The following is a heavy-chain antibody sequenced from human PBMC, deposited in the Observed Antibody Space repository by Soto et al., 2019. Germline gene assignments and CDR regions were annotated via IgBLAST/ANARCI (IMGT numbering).Heavy chain of an antibody. CDR2: ISGTGGGT. CDR1: GFTFRTYA. Sequence: LRLSCAASGFTFRTYAMNWVRQAPGKGLEWVSGISGTGGGTYYAGSVKGRFTISRDNSKNTLYLQMNSLRAEDTAVYYCAKDRTVYYDFWSGPPSLDVWGQGTTVTVSS. V-gene: IGHV3-23*01. D-gene: IGHD3-3*01. CDR3: AKDRTVYYDFWSGPPSLDV. J-gene: IGHJ6*02.